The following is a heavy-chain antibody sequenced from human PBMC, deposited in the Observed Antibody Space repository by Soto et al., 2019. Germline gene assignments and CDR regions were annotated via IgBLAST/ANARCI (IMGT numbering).Heavy chain of an antibody. CDR2: INHSGST. CDR1: GGSFSGYY. J-gene: IGHJ4*02. V-gene: IGHV4-34*01. Sequence: SETLSLTCAVYGGSFSGYYWSWIRQPPGKGLEWIGEINHSGSTNYNPSLKSRVTISVDTSKNQFSLKLSSVTAADTAVYYCARARIDSGYDYFDYWGQGTLVTVSS. D-gene: IGHD5-12*01. CDR3: ARARIDSGYDYFDY.